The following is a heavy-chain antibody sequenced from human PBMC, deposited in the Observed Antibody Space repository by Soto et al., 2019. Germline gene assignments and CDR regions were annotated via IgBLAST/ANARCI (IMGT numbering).Heavy chain of an antibody. D-gene: IGHD5-18*01. V-gene: IGHV1-46*01. J-gene: IGHJ5*02. CDR2: IKCSGGET. CDR3: ARQDTAMVTWFDP. CDR1: GYTFTNYY. Sequence: ASVKVSCKTSGYTFTNYYMHWVRQAPGQGLEWMGIIKCSGGETTYAQKFQGRVTITADESTSTAYMELSSLRSEDTAVYYCARQDTAMVTWFDPWGQGTLVTVSS.